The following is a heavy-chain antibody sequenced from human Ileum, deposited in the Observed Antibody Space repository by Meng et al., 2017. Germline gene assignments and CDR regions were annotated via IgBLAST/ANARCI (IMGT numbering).Heavy chain of an antibody. CDR2: IWYDGSNE. D-gene: IGHD4-17*01. CDR3: ASESGDNIKTFDY. Sequence: GESLKISCAASGFSFSNYIMHWFRQAPGKGPEWVAFIWYDGSNEGHAGSVRGRFTISRDNSKNTLYLQMNSLRPEDTALYYCASESGDNIKTFDYWRQGTLLSVSS. J-gene: IGHJ4*02. V-gene: IGHV3-30-3*01. CDR1: GFSFSNYI.